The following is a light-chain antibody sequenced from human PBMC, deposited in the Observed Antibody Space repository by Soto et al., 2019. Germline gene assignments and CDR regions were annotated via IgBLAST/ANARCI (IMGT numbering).Light chain of an antibody. CDR2: AAS. J-gene: IGKJ4*01. CDR3: QQSYNVPRT. Sequence: DIQMTQSPSSLSASVGDRVTITCRASQSISTYLNWYQQKPGKAPKLLIYAASSSQSGVPSRFPGSGSGTEFTLTISSLQPEDFATYFCQQSYNVPRTFVGGTKVEIK. CDR1: QSISTY. V-gene: IGKV1-39*01.